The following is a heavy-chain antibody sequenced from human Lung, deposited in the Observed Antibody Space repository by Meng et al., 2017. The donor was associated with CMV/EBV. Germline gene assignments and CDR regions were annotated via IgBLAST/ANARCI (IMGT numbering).Heavy chain of an antibody. Sequence: CAVYGGSFRGYYWSWIRQPPGKGLEWIGEINHSGSTNYNPSLKSRVTISVDTSKNQFSLKLSSVTAADTAVYYCARTGEVAAAGYDYWGQGTLVTVSS. J-gene: IGHJ4*02. CDR1: GGSFRGYY. V-gene: IGHV4-34*01. CDR2: INHSGST. CDR3: ARTGEVAAAGYDY. D-gene: IGHD6-13*01.